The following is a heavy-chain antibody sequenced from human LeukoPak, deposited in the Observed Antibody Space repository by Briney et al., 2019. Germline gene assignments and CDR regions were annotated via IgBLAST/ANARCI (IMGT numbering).Heavy chain of an antibody. D-gene: IGHD3-10*01. J-gene: IGHJ4*02. CDR3: ARSCYGSGSYFGY. CDR2: INSDGSST. CDR1: GFTFSSYW. Sequence: GGSLRLSCAASGFTFSSYWMHWVRQAPGRGLVWISRINSDGSSTSYADSVKGRFTISRDNAKNTLYLQMNSLRAEDTAVYYCARSCYGSGSYFGYWGQGTLVTVSS. V-gene: IGHV3-74*01.